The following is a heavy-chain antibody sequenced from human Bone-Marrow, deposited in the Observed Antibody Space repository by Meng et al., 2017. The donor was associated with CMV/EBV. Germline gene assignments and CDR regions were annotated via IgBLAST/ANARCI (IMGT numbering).Heavy chain of an antibody. CDR1: GFTFSSYS. V-gene: IGHV3-74*01. CDR2: INTDGSSA. CDR3: AKDIRGSYYDDYYTMDV. Sequence: GGSLRLSCAASGFTFSSYSMNWVRQVPGKGLVWVSRINTDGSSADYAGSVRGRFTVSRNNAKNSLYLQMNSLRAEDTALYYCAKDIRGSYYDDYYTMDVWGQGITVTVSS. D-gene: IGHD1-26*01. J-gene: IGHJ6*02.